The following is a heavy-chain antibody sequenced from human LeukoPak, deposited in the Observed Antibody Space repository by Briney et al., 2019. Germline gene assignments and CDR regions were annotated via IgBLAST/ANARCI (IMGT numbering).Heavy chain of an antibody. J-gene: IGHJ4*02. D-gene: IGHD2-8*01. V-gene: IGHV1-18*01. CDR3: ARGQSMYY. Sequence: ASVTVSCKASGYTFNNYFISWVRQAPGRGLEWVGWISPHSHTTHYAEKVQGGVTMTTDTSTTTVYMELRSLRSDDTAVYFCARGQSMYYWGQGTPVTVSS. CDR2: ISPHSHTT. CDR1: GYTFNNYF.